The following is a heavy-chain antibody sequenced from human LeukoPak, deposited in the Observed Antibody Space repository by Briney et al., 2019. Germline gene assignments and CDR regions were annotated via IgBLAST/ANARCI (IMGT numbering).Heavy chain of an antibody. CDR3: ARVGYGGYSDYYYGMDV. V-gene: IGHV3-7*01. D-gene: IGHD5-12*01. Sequence: GGSLRLSCAAAGFIFRNYWMGWVRQAPGKGLEWVANIKQDGSEKYYVDSVKGRFTISRDNAKNSLYLQMNSLRAEDTAVYYCARVGYGGYSDYYYGMDVWGQGTTVTVSS. CDR1: GFIFRNYW. J-gene: IGHJ6*02. CDR2: IKQDGSEK.